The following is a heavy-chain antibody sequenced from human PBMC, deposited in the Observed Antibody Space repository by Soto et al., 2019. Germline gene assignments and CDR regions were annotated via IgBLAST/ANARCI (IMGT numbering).Heavy chain of an antibody. D-gene: IGHD6-13*01. CDR2: IKQDGSEK. CDR1: GFTFSSYW. V-gene: IGHV3-7*01. J-gene: IGHJ4*02. CDR3: ASPRQQLAPYFDY. Sequence: GGSLRLSCAASGFTFSSYWMSWVRQAPGKGLEWVANIKQDGSEKYYVESVKGRFTNSRDNAKNSLYLQMNSLRAEDTAVYYCASPRQQLAPYFDYWGQGTLVTVSS.